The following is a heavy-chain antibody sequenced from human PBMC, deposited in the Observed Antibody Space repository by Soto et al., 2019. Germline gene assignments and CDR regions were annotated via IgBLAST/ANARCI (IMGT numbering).Heavy chain of an antibody. CDR2: ISAYNGNT. Sequence: QVLLVQSGAEVKKPGASVKVSCKASGYTFTTYGITWVRQAPGQGLEWMGWISAYNGNTNYAQKFQGRVTMTTDTSPTTAYMELRSLRSDDTAVYYCARDLYYGSGGYRWCDPWGQGTLVTVSS. CDR3: ARDLYYGSGGYRWCDP. V-gene: IGHV1-18*04. D-gene: IGHD3-10*01. J-gene: IGHJ5*02. CDR1: GYTFTTYG.